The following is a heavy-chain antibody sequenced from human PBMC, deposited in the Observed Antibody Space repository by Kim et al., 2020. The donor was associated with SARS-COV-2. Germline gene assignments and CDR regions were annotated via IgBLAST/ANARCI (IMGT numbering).Heavy chain of an antibody. J-gene: IGHJ3*02. V-gene: IGHV1-3*01. CDR3: ARSYYYDSSGPYYVAFDI. D-gene: IGHD3-22*01. CDR1: GYTFTNYA. Sequence: ASVKVSCKAFGYTFTNYAIHLVRQAPGQSLEWMGWINAANGNTKYSQNFQVRVTITRDTSASTAYMELSSLRSEDTAMYYCARSYYYDSSGPYYVAFDIWGRGTMVTVSS. CDR2: INAANGNT.